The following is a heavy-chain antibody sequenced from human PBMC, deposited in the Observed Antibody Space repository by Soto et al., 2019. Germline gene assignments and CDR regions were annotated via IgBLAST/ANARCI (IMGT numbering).Heavy chain of an antibody. D-gene: IGHD2-2*01. J-gene: IGHJ4*02. CDR3: ASDLECSNTGCYRHLRY. V-gene: IGHV3-30-3*01. CDR1: GFTFSTYS. Sequence: GSLRLSCVACGFTFSTYSMQWVRQAPGKGLEWVAIISSDGSSKNYAGSVEGRFTISRDNSKETVFLQMDSLRGEDTAVYYCASDLECSNTGCYRHLRYWGQGTLVTVSS. CDR2: ISSDGSSK.